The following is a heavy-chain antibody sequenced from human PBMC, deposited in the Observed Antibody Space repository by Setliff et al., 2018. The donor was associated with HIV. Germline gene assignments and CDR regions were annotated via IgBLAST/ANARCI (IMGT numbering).Heavy chain of an antibody. D-gene: IGHD4-17*01. V-gene: IGHV3-23*03. CDR1: GFTFSSYA. CDR3: ARGLDYGNYVRYFDY. Sequence: LRLSCAASGFTFSSYAMSWVRQAPGKGLEWVSVIYSDGSTYYADSVKGRFAISRDSVKNSLFLYMDNLRVEDTAVYYCARGLDYGNYVRYFDYWGQGTLVTVSS. CDR2: IYSDGST. J-gene: IGHJ4*02.